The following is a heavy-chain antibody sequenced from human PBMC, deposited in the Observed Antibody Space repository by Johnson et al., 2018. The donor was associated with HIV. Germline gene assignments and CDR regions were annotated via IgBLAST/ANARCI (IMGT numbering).Heavy chain of an antibody. D-gene: IGHD3-22*01. CDR2: IWYDGSNK. J-gene: IGHJ3*02. CDR1: GFTFSNYG. CDR3: AQLFLTTDAVDI. V-gene: IGHV3-33*08. Sequence: QVQLVESGGGVVQPGRSLRLSCAASGFTFSNYGMHWVRQAPGKGLEWVAVIWYDGSNKYYADSVKGRFTISRDNSKNTLYLQMNSLRDEDTAVYYCAQLFLTTDAVDIWAKGQWSPSLQ.